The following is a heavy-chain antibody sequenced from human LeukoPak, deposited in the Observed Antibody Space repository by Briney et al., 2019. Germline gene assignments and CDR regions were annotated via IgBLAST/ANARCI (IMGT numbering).Heavy chain of an antibody. CDR2: IYPGDSDT. J-gene: IGHJ6*02. CDR1: GYRFTSYW. CDR3: ARPLTISGPSSGMDV. D-gene: IGHD3-3*01. V-gene: IGHV5-51*01. Sequence: GGSLQISCKGSGYRFTSYWIGWVRQVPGKGLEWMGIIYPGDSDTRYSPSFQGQVTISADKSISTAYLQWSSLKASDTAMYYCARPLTISGPSSGMDVWGQGTMVTVSS.